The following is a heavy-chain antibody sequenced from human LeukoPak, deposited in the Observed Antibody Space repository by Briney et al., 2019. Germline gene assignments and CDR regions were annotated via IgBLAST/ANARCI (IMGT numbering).Heavy chain of an antibody. CDR1: GFTVSSYY. CDR3: ASKGAHSSGYYFYEY. V-gene: IGHV3-53*01. D-gene: IGHD3-22*01. J-gene: IGHJ4*02. Sequence: GGSLRLSCAASGFTVSSYYMSWVRQAPGKGLEWVSVIYSGGSTYYADSVKGRFTISRDNYKNTLYLQMNSLRAEDTAVYYCASKGAHSSGYYFYEYWGQGTLVTVSS. CDR2: IYSGGST.